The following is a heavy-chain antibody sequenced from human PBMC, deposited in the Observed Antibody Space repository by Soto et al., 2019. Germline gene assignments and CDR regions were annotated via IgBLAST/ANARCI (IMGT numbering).Heavy chain of an antibody. D-gene: IGHD5-18*01. CDR2: IWYDGSNK. Sequence: QVQLVESGGGVVQPGKSLRLSCAASGFTFSTYGMHWVRQAPGKGLEWVAVIWYDGSNKYHGDSLKGRFTISRDNSKNTLYLQINNLRAEDTAVYYCGRDGALGDTAVVDSWGQGNLVTVHS. J-gene: IGHJ4*02. CDR3: GRDGALGDTAVVDS. V-gene: IGHV3-33*01. CDR1: GFTFSTYG.